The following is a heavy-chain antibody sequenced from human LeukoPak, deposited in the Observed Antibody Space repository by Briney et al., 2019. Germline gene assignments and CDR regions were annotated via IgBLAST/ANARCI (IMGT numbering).Heavy chain of an antibody. D-gene: IGHD6-19*01. V-gene: IGHV4-31*03. CDR1: GGSISSGGYY. CDR3: ARAAEQWLVRPICWFDP. J-gene: IGHJ5*02. CDR2: IYYSGST. Sequence: PSQTLSLTCTVSGGSISSGGYYWSWIRQHPGKGLGWIGYIYYSGSTYYNPSLKSRVTISVDTSKNQFSLKLSSVTAADTAVYYCARAAEQWLVRPICWFDPWGQGTLVTVSS.